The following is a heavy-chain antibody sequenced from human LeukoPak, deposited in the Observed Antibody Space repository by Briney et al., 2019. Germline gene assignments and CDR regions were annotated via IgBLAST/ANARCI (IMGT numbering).Heavy chain of an antibody. CDR2: IGSSSKYI. D-gene: IGHD1-26*01. CDR1: GFTFSTYS. CDR3: ATDRVVGATQGDFDY. Sequence: GGSLRLSCAASGFTFSTYSMAWVRQTPGKGLEWVSSIGSSSKYIYYADSVKGRFTISRDNTQNSLFLQMNSLRVGDTAVYYCATDRVVGATQGDFDYWGQGTLVTVSS. V-gene: IGHV3-21*01. J-gene: IGHJ4*02.